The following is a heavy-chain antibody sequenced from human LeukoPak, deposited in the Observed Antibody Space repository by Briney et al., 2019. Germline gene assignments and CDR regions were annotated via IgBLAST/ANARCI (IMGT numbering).Heavy chain of an antibody. CDR3: ARDYGDYVLGY. V-gene: IGHV7-4-1*02. CDR1: GYTFSSFA. J-gene: IGHJ4*02. CDR2: INTNTGNP. D-gene: IGHD4-17*01. Sequence: GASVKVSCKASGYTFSSFAMNWVRQAPGQGLEWMGWINTNTGNPTYAQGFTGRFVFSLGISVSTAYLQISSLKTEDTAVYYCARDYGDYVLGYWGQGTLVTVSS.